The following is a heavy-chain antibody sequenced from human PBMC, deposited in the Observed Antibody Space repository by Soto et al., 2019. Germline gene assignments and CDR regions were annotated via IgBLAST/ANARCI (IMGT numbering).Heavy chain of an antibody. CDR2: ICQSGST. D-gene: IGHD3-22*01. Sequence: QLQLQESGSGLVKPSQTLSLTCAVSGDSISSGGYSWSWIRQPPGKGLEWIGYICQSGSTYYNPSPKSRVTISVDRSKNHFSLKLGSVTAADTAVYYCARRVTYYYETWGQGILVTVSS. CDR1: GDSISSGGYS. CDR3: ARRVTYYYET. V-gene: IGHV4-30-2*01. J-gene: IGHJ5*02.